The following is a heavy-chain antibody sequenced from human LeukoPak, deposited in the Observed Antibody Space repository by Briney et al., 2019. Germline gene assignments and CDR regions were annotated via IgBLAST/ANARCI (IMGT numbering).Heavy chain of an antibody. D-gene: IGHD3-10*01. Sequence: GGSLRLSCAASGFTFSSYGMHWVRQAPGKGLEWVAVIWYDGSNKYYADSVKGRFTISRDNSKNTLYLQMNSLRAEDTAVYYCAKDVLLWFGELHDAFDIWGQGTMVTVSS. J-gene: IGHJ3*02. CDR3: AKDVLLWFGELHDAFDI. CDR1: GFTFSSYG. V-gene: IGHV3-33*06. CDR2: IWYDGSNK.